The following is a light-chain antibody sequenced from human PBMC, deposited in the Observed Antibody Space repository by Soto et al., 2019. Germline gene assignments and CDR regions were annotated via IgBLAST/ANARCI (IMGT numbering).Light chain of an antibody. CDR2: KAS. J-gene: IGKJ4*01. CDR3: QQYYSYPLT. Sequence: DIQMTQSPSTLSGSVGDRVTITCRASQTISSWLAWYQQKQGKAPKLLIYKASTLKSGVPSRFSGSGYGTEFTLTISCLQPEDFATYYCQQYYSYPLTFGGGTKVDIK. V-gene: IGKV1-5*03. CDR1: QTISSW.